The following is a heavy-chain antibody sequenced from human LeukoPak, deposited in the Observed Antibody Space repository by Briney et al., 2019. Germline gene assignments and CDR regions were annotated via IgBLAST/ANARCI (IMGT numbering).Heavy chain of an antibody. CDR1: GYTFTGYY. Sequence: ASVKVSCKASGYTFTGYYMHWVRQAPGQGLEWMGWINPNSGGTNYAQKFQGRVTMTRDTSITTVYMELSRLRSGDTAVYYCARERIPVAGWFDPWGQGTLVTVPS. J-gene: IGHJ5*02. D-gene: IGHD6-19*01. CDR2: INPNSGGT. V-gene: IGHV1-2*02. CDR3: ARERIPVAGWFDP.